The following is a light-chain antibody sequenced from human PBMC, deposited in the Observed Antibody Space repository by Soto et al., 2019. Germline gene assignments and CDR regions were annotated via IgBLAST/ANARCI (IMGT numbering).Light chain of an antibody. Sequence: EVVMTQSPATLSVSPGERVALSCRASQSVSSYLAWYQQKGGQAPRLLIYDASSRAPGIPARFSGSGSGTDFTLTISSLEPEDFAVYYCQQRSVWPTFGGGTKVDIK. V-gene: IGKV3-11*01. J-gene: IGKJ4*01. CDR3: QQRSVWPT. CDR1: QSVSSY. CDR2: DAS.